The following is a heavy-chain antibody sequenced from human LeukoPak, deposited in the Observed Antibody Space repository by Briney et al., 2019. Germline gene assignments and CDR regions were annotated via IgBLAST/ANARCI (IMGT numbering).Heavy chain of an antibody. CDR2: IKEDGSET. CDR3: ARGRGWQQFDY. J-gene: IGHJ4*02. D-gene: IGHD5-24*01. Sequence: GGSLRLSYAASGFIFSGSWMSWVRQAPGKGLERVANIKEDGSETYYPDSVKGRLTISRDNAKNSLYLQMNSLRVEDTAVYYCARGRGWQQFDYWGQGTMVTVSS. CDR1: GFIFSGSW. V-gene: IGHV3-7*01.